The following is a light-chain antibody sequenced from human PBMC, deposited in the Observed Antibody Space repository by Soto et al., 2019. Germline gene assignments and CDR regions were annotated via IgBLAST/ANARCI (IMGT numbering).Light chain of an antibody. CDR1: LSVSSSY. J-gene: IGKJ2*01. Sequence: EIVLTQSPGTLSLSPGERATLSCRASLSVSSSYLAWYQQKPGQAPRLLIYGASSRATGIPDRFSGSGSGTDLTLTISRLEPEDFAVYYCQQYGSSPGYTFGQGTKLEIK. V-gene: IGKV3-20*01. CDR3: QQYGSSPGYT. CDR2: GAS.